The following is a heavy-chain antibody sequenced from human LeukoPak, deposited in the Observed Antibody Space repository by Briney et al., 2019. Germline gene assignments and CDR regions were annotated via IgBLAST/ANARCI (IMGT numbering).Heavy chain of an antibody. V-gene: IGHV4-34*01. CDR2: INHSGST. CDR3: ARTHRIPFDY. J-gene: IGHJ4*02. Sequence: SETLSLTCAVYGGSFSDYYWSWIRQPPGKGLEWIGEINHSGSTSYNPSLKSRVTISLDTSKNQFSLKVSSVTAADTAVYYCARTHRIPFDYWGQGTLVTVSS. CDR1: GGSFSDYY. D-gene: IGHD2-21*01.